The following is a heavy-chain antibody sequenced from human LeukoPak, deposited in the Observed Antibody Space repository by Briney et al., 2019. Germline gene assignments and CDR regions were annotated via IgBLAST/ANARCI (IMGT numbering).Heavy chain of an antibody. J-gene: IGHJ5*02. CDR3: ARSTYGSXSYYIXWFDP. CDR1: GGSISSGDYY. CDR2: IYYSGST. D-gene: IGHD3-10*01. V-gene: IGHV4-30-4*01. Sequence: SETLSLTCTVSGGSISSGDYYWSWIRQPPGKGLEWIGYIYYSGSTYYNSSLKSRVTISVDTSKNQFSLKLSSVTAADTAVYYCARSTYGSXSYYIXWFDPWGQGXXVXVXS.